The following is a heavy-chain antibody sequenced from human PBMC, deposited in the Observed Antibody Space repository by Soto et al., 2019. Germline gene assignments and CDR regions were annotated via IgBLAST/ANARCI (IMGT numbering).Heavy chain of an antibody. V-gene: IGHV4-34*01. CDR2: INHSGST. J-gene: IGHJ6*02. Sequence: SETLSLTCAVYGGSFSGYYWSWIRQPPGKGLEWIGEINHSGSTSYNPSLKSRVTISVDTSKNQFSLKLSSVTAADTAVYYCARSIWSGYTYYYYGMDVWGQGTTVTVSS. CDR3: ARSIWSGYTYYYYGMDV. D-gene: IGHD3-3*01. CDR1: GGSFSGYY.